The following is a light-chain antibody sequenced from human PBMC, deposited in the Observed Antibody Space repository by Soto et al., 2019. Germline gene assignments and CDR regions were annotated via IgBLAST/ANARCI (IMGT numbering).Light chain of an antibody. CDR3: QQYYSSPVT. J-gene: IGKJ4*01. CDR1: QSLLYSSDNKNY. V-gene: IGKV4-1*01. CDR2: WAS. Sequence: DIVMTQSPDSLAVSLGERATINCKSSQSLLYSSDNKNYLTWYQQKPGQPPKPLIYWASTRESGVPDRFSGSESGTDFTLTISSLQAEDVAIYYCQQYYSSPVTFGGGTKVEIK.